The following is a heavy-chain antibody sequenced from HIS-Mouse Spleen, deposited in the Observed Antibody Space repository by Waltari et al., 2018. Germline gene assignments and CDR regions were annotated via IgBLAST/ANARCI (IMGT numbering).Heavy chain of an antibody. CDR3: ARMGPASGSYGDY. D-gene: IGHD1-26*01. CDR2: INHSGST. V-gene: IGHV4-34*01. CDR1: GGSFSGYY. Sequence: QVQLQQWGAGLLKPSETLSLTCAVYGGSFSGYYWSWIRQPPGKGLEWIGEINHSGSTNYNPSLKSRGTISVDTSKNQFSLKLSSVTAADTAVYYCARMGPASGSYGDYWGQGTLVTVSS. J-gene: IGHJ4*02.